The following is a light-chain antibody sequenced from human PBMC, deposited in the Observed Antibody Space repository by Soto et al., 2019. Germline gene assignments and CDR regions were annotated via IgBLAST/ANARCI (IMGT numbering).Light chain of an antibody. CDR2: SNN. V-gene: IGLV1-44*01. Sequence: QSALTQPPSVSGSPGQSVTISCTGTSSDVGSYNRVSWYQQPPGTAPKLLIYSNNQRPSGVPDRFSGSKSGTSASLAISGLQSEDEADYYCAAWDDSLNGAVFGGGTKLTVL. CDR1: SSDVGSYNR. J-gene: IGLJ2*01. CDR3: AAWDDSLNGAV.